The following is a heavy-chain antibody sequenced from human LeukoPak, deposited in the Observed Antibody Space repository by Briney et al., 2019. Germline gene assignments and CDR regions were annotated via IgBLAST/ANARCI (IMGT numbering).Heavy chain of an antibody. J-gene: IGHJ4*02. CDR2: TGGSDDNT. CDR3: TKDLMTGFSSGWYFAY. Sequence: PGGSLRLSCEGSGFTFNGYAFSWVRQAPGKGLEWVAVTGGSDDNTHYADSVKGRFTISRDNSEKRLFLQMNSLRPDDSALYYCTKDLMTGFSSGWYFAYWGPGTLVTVSS. CDR1: GFTFNGYA. D-gene: IGHD6-19*01. V-gene: IGHV3-23*01.